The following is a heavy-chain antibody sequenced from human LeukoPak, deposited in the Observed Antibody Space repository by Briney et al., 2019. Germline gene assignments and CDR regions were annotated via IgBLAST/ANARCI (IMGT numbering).Heavy chain of an antibody. D-gene: IGHD3-3*01. CDR2: IYGGGST. CDR1: GFTVSSNY. J-gene: IGHJ4*02. CDR3: AKGADDFWSGYFPNFDY. V-gene: IGHV3-53*01. Sequence: GGSLRLSCAASGFTVSSNYVSWVRQAPGKGLEWVSVIYGGGSTYYADSVKGRFTISRDNSKNTLFLQMNSLRAEDTAVYYCAKGADDFWSGYFPNFDYWGQGALVTVSS.